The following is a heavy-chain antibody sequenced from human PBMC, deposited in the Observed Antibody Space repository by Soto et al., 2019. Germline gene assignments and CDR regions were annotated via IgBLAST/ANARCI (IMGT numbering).Heavy chain of an antibody. J-gene: IGHJ5*02. CDR1: GGSISSYY. D-gene: IGHD6-6*01. Sequence: SETLSLTCTVSGGSISSYYWSWIRQPPGKGLEWIGYIFYSGSTNYNPSLKNRVTISVDTSKNQFSLKLSSVTAADTAVYYCARTGRLARRYNWFDPWGQGTLVTVSS. CDR2: IFYSGST. V-gene: IGHV4-59*12. CDR3: ARTGRLARRYNWFDP.